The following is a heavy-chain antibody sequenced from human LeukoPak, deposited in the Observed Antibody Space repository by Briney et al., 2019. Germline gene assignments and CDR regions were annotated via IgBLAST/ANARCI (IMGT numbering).Heavy chain of an antibody. Sequence: PLETLSLTCAVYGGSFSGYYWSWIRQPPGKGLEWIGEINHSGSTNYNPSLKSRVTISVDTSKNQFSLKLSSVTAADTAVYYCARGRPRRFIVVVPAAFTIFDYWGQGTLVTVSS. V-gene: IGHV4-34*01. CDR1: GGSFSGYY. CDR2: INHSGST. CDR3: ARGRPRRFIVVVPAAFTIFDY. D-gene: IGHD2-2*01. J-gene: IGHJ4*02.